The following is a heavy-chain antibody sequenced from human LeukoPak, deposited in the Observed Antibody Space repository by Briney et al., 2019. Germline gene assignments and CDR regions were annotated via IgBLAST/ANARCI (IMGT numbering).Heavy chain of an antibody. Sequence: GGSLRLSCAASGFTFSSFAMSWVRQAPGKGLEWLSVVSDSGLNTYYADSVKGRFTISRDNSKNTVYLQMNRLRVEDTAVYFCSLPPAVVGGQGTLVTVSS. V-gene: IGHV3-23*01. CDR2: VSDSGLNT. J-gene: IGHJ4*02. D-gene: IGHD2-2*01. CDR3: SLPPAVV. CDR1: GFTFSSFA.